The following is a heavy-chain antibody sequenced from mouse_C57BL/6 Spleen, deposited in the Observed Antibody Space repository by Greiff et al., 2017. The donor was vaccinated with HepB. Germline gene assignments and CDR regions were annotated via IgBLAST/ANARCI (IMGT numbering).Heavy chain of an antibody. CDR1: GYTFTSYW. J-gene: IGHJ2*01. V-gene: IGHV1-50*01. D-gene: IGHD6-2*01. CDR3: ARFSVWYYFDY. Sequence: QVQLQQPGAELVKPGASVKLSCEASGYTFTSYWMQWVKQRPGQGLEWIGEIDPSDSYTNYNQKFKGKATLTVDTSSSTAYMQLSSLTSEDSAVYYCARFSVWYYFDYWGQGTTLTVSS. CDR2: IDPSDSYT.